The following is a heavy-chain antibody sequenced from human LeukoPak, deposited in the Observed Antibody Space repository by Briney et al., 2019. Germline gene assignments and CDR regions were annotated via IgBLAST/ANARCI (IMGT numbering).Heavy chain of an antibody. CDR1: GLTFSDYY. D-gene: IGHD3-10*01. V-gene: IGHV3-11*01. CDR3: ARDPNYYGSGSYLDY. J-gene: IGHJ4*02. Sequence: GGSLRLSCAASGLTFSDYYMSWIRHAPGKGREWVSYISSSGSTIYYADSVKGRFTISRDNAKNTLYLQMNSLRAEDTAVYYCARDPNYYGSGSYLDYWGQGTLVTVSS. CDR2: ISSSGSTI.